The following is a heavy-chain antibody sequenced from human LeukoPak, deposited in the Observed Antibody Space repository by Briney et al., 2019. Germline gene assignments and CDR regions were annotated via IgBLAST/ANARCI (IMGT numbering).Heavy chain of an antibody. V-gene: IGHV3-30-3*01. CDR3: AKDLRYGDYTGFSY. CDR1: GFTFSSYA. Sequence: GGSLRLSCAASGFTFSSYAMHWVRQAPGKGLEWVAVISYDGSNKYYADSVKGRFTISRDNSKNTLYLQMNNLRAEDTAVYYCAKDLRYGDYTGFSYWGQGTLVTVSS. J-gene: IGHJ4*02. CDR2: ISYDGSNK. D-gene: IGHD4-17*01.